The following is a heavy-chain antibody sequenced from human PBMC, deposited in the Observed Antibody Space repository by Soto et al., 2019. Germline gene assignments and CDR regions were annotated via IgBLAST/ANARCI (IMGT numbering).Heavy chain of an antibody. D-gene: IGHD3-10*01. CDR3: ARDPGIYYGIDV. CDR1: GFTFSDYY. CDR2: ISSGGFTI. Sequence: QVQLVESGGGLVKPGGSLRLSCTASGFTFSDYYMTWIRQAPGKGLEWLSYISSGGFTIYYADSVKGRFTVSRDNAKNSMYLQMNTLRVEDTAVYYCARDPGIYYGIDVWGQRTTVTVSS. J-gene: IGHJ6*02. V-gene: IGHV3-11*01.